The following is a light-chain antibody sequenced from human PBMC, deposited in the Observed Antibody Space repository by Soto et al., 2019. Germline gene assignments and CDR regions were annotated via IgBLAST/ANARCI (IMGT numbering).Light chain of an antibody. CDR3: SSYTSSSSVV. CDR2: DVS. Sequence: QSALTQPASVSGSPGQSITISCTGTSSDVGGYNYFSWYQQHPGKAPKLMIYDVSNRPSGVSNRFSGSKSGNTASLTISGLPAEDEADYYCSSYTSSSSVVFGGGTKLTVL. J-gene: IGLJ2*01. V-gene: IGLV2-14*01. CDR1: SSDVGGYNY.